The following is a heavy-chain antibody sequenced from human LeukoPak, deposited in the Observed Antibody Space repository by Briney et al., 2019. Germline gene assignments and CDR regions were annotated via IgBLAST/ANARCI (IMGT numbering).Heavy chain of an antibody. CDR1: GFTFSTYA. J-gene: IGHJ6*03. CDR2: ISDSVGST. Sequence: GGSLRLSCAASGFTFSTYATSSVRQAPGRRLECVSAISDSVGSTYYADSVKGRFTISRDNSKNTLYLQMNSLTAEDTAVYYCAKSRIAKYYYYMDVWGEGTTVTVSS. CDR3: AKSRIAKYYYYMDV. V-gene: IGHV3-23*01. D-gene: IGHD6-13*01.